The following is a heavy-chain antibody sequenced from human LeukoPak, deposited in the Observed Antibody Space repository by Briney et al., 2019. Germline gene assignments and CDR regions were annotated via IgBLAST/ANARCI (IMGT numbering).Heavy chain of an antibody. Sequence: GRSLRLSCAASGFTFRSYVMYWVRQAPGRGLEWVAVIGYDGNNKYYGDSVKGRFTTTRDNSKNTVYVQMNSLRAEDTAVYYCARGGGSGYGYYYGLDVWGQGTTVTVSS. V-gene: IGHV3-30*03. CDR3: ARGGGSGYGYYYGLDV. CDR1: GFTFRSYV. D-gene: IGHD5-12*01. CDR2: IGYDGNNK. J-gene: IGHJ6*02.